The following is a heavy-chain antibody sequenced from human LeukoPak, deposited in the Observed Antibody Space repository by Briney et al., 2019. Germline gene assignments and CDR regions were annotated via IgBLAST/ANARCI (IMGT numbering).Heavy chain of an antibody. Sequence: SETLSLNCTVSGVSIITYFWTWIRQPPGKGLEWIGNIHDSGTTNYNPSLKSRVTMSVDTTKNQFSLKLSSVTAADTAMYYCVLVARPSGYWGQGTLVTVSS. CDR1: GVSIITYF. CDR2: IHDSGTT. V-gene: IGHV4-59*01. D-gene: IGHD6-6*01. CDR3: VLVARPSGY. J-gene: IGHJ4*02.